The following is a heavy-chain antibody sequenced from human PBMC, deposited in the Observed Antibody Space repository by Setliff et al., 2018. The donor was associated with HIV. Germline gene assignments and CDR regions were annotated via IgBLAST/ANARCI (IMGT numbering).Heavy chain of an antibody. J-gene: IGHJ3*01. D-gene: IGHD3-3*01. Sequence: SETLSLTCTVSGGSLSNHYWSWLRQSPKNGLEWIGYVYYSGSTNYKPSFKSRVSISVDTSRNQFSLNLTSLTAADTAMYYCARSYYDFWNGLPRSFDVWGQGTMVTVSS. CDR3: ARSYYDFWNGLPRSFDV. V-gene: IGHV4-59*11. CDR1: GGSLSNHY. CDR2: VYYSGST.